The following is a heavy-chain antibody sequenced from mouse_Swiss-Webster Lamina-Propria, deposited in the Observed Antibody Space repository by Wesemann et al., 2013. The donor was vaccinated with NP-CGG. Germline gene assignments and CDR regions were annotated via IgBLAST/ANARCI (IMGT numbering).Heavy chain of an antibody. J-gene: IGHJ3*01. CDR3: ARWLLRWFAY. CDR2: ISSGGSYT. V-gene: IGHV5-9-1*01. D-gene: IGHD2-3*01. Sequence: LEWVATISSGGSYTYYPDSVKGRFTISRDNAKNTLYLQMSSLRSEDTAMYYCARWLLRWFAYWGQGTLVTVSA.